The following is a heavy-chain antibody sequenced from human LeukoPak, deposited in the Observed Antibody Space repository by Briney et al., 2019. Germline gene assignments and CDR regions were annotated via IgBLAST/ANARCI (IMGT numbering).Heavy chain of an antibody. CDR2: IYHSGTT. CDR1: GYSITSSSW. CDR3: ARKENVYYYFDY. J-gene: IGHJ4*02. Sequence: KSSETLSLTCAVSGYSITSSSWWGWIRQPPGKGLEWIGYIYHSGTTYCNPSLQSRVTMSVDTSKNQFSLKLSSVTAVDTAVYYCARKENVYYYFDYWGQGTLVTVSS. V-gene: IGHV4-28*01. D-gene: IGHD3-10*01.